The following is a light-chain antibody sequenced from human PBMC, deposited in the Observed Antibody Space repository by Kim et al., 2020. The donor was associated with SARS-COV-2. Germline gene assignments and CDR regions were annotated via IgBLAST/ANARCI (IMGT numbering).Light chain of an antibody. V-gene: IGLV1-44*01. CDR3: AAWDGSLKGVL. CDR1: SSNIGRTA. J-gene: IGLJ2*01. Sequence: GQRVTTSCSGSSSNIGRTAVNWYQQVPGTAPKLLISANNQRASGVPDRFSGSKSGTSASLAISGLQSEDEAEYYCAAWDGSLKGVLFGGGTQLTVL. CDR2: ANN.